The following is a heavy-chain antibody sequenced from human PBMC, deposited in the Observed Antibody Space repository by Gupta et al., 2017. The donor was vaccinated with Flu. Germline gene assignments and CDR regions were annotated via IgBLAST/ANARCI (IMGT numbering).Heavy chain of an antibody. Sequence: QVQLVQSGAEVKQPGSSVKVSCKASGGTFSSYAISWVRQAPGQGLGWMGGIIPIFGTANYAQKFQGRVTITADKSTSTAYMELSSRRSEDTAVYYCARGLITIFGVVSRTSPTYGMDVWGQGTTVTVSS. CDR1: GGTFSSYA. V-gene: IGHV1-69*06. J-gene: IGHJ6*02. CDR3: ARGLITIFGVVSRTSPTYGMDV. CDR2: IIPIFGTA. D-gene: IGHD3-3*01.